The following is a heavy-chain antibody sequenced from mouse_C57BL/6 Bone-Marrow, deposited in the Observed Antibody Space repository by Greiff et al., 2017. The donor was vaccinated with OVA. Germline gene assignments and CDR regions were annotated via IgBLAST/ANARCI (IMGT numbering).Heavy chain of an antibody. J-gene: IGHJ4*01. D-gene: IGHD1-1*01. Sequence: QVTLKESGPGILQSSQTLSLTCSFSGFSLSTSGMGVSWIRQPSGKGLEWLAHLYWDDDKRYNQSLKSRLTISKDTSRNQVFLNITSVDTADTATYYCARRGGYYDCSSPYYYAMDYWGQGTSVTVSS. V-gene: IGHV8-12*01. CDR3: ARRGGYYDCSSPYYYAMDY. CDR2: LYWDDDK. CDR1: GFSLSTSGMG.